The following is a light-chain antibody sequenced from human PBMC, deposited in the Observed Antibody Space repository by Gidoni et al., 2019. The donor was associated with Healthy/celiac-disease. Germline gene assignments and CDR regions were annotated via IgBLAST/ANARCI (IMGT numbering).Light chain of an antibody. V-gene: IGKV3-11*01. CDR2: EAS. CDR3: KQRSHWPIT. CDR1: QSCSSY. J-gene: IGKJ4*01. Sequence: EIVFTPSPATLSLSPGESATFSCRASQSCSSYFAWYQQKPGQAPTLLIYEASNRATGIPARFSGSGSGTDVTLNISRVEAEDVAVYYCKQRSHWPITFGGGTKVEIK.